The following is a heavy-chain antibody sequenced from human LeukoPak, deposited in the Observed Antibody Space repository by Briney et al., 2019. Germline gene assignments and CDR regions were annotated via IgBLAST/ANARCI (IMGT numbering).Heavy chain of an antibody. CDR2: ISSSSSTI. D-gene: IGHD3-3*01. Sequence: GGSLRLSCAASGFTFSSYSMNWVRQAPGKGLEWVSYISSSSSTIYYADSVKGRFTISRDNAKNSPYLQMNSLRAEDTAVYYCVRALRFLEWALTYYYGMDVWGQGTTVTVSS. V-gene: IGHV3-48*01. J-gene: IGHJ6*02. CDR1: GFTFSSYS. CDR3: VRALRFLEWALTYYYGMDV.